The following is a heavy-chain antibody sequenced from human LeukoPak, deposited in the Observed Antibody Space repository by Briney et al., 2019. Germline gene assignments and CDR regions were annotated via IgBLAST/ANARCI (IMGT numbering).Heavy chain of an antibody. J-gene: IGHJ5*02. CDR1: GGTFSSYA. CDR3: ARDGTMIVVVIYGGSWFDP. D-gene: IGHD3-22*01. Sequence: SVKVSCKASGGTFSSYAISWVRQAPGQGLEWMGRIIPIFGTANYAQKFQGRVTITTDESTSTAYMELSSLRSEDTAVYYCARDGTMIVVVIYGGSWFDPWGQGTLVTVSS. V-gene: IGHV1-69*05. CDR2: IIPIFGTA.